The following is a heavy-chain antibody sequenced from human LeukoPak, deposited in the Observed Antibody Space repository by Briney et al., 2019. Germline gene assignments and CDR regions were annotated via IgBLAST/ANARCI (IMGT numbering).Heavy chain of an antibody. CDR2: ISAYNGNT. CDR3: VAGIVVPAASRSFDY. J-gene: IGHJ4*02. V-gene: IGHV1-18*01. D-gene: IGHD2-2*01. CDR1: GYTFTSYV. Sequence: ASVKVSCKASGYTFTSYVISWVRQAPGQGLEWMGWISAYNGNTNYAQKLQGRVTMTTDTSTSTAYMELRSLRSDDTAVYYCVAGIVVPAASRSFDYWGQGTLVTVSS.